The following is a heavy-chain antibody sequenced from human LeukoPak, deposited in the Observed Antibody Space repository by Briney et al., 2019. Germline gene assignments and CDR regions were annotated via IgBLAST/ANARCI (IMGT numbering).Heavy chain of an antibody. D-gene: IGHD3-10*01. CDR2: IYNSGST. CDR3: ARGAPGNY. J-gene: IGHJ4*02. Sequence: PSETLSLTCSVSGGSISTSYWIWIRQPPGKGLEWIGYIYNSGSTNYNPSFKSRVTISVDMSKNQFSLKLSSVTAADTAVYYCARGAPGNYWGQGTLVTVSS. V-gene: IGHV4-59*01. CDR1: GGSISTSY.